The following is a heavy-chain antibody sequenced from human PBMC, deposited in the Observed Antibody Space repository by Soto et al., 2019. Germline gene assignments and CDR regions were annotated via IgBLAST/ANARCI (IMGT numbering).Heavy chain of an antibody. J-gene: IGHJ4*02. CDR3: ARDNGHRRNRNFKC. Sequence: ASVKVSCKASGYTFTGYYMHWVRQAPGHGLEWMGWINTQAGGTSYAQRFQGRVTMTRDTSMNTAYMELSRLTSDDTAVYYCARDNGHRRNRNFKCWGQGTLVIVS. V-gene: IGHV1-2*02. CDR1: GYTFTGYY. CDR2: INTQAGGT. D-gene: IGHD2-8*01.